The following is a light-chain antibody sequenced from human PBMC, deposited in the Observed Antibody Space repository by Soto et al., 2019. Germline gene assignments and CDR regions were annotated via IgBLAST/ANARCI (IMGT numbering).Light chain of an antibody. J-gene: IGLJ1*01. CDR2: EVS. CDR3: SSFTTSKTYI. CDR1: SSDVGSYNR. Sequence: QSALTQPPSVSGSPGQSVTISCTGTSSDVGSYNRVSWYQQPPGTAPKLMIYEVSNRPSGVPDRFSGSKSGNTASLTISGLQAEDEADYYCSSFTTSKTYILGTGTKVTVL. V-gene: IGLV2-18*02.